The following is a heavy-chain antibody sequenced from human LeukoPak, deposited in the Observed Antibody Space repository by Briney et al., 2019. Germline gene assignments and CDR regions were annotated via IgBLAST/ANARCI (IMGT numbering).Heavy chain of an antibody. CDR3: AKDDDWGRYKH. D-gene: IGHD3-16*01. Sequence: PSETLSLTCTVSGGSIGSYYWSWIRQPAGKGLEWIGRLYASGTTYYTPSLKSRVTMSVDTSKNQFSLKLRSVTAADTAVYYCAKDDDWGRYKHWGQGTLVTVS. V-gene: IGHV4-4*07. CDR2: LYASGTT. CDR1: GGSIGSYY. J-gene: IGHJ1*01.